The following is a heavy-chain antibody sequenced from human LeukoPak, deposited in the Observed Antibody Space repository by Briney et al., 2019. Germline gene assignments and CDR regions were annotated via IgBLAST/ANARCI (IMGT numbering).Heavy chain of an antibody. Sequence: ASVKVSCKASGYIFTDYYIHWVRQAPGQGLEWMGWINPNSGATNYAQNFQGRVTMTRDPSISTAYMELSRLRYEDTAVYYCARDNSVGDTAWWFDPWGQGTLVTVSS. V-gene: IGHV1-2*02. CDR1: GYIFTDYY. CDR3: ARDNSVGDTAWWFDP. D-gene: IGHD1-26*01. J-gene: IGHJ5*02. CDR2: INPNSGAT.